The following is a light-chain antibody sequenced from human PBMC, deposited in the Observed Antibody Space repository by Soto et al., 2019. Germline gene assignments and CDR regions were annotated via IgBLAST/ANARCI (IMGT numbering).Light chain of an antibody. CDR2: GAS. Sequence: ELVLTQSPGTLSLSPGEGVTLSCRASQSVSGSFVAWYQQKPGQAPRLLIHGASRRATGIPDRFSGSGSGTDFTLTISRLEPEDFAVYYCQQYGSSPRGTFGGGTKVDI. J-gene: IGKJ4*01. CDR1: QSVSGSF. V-gene: IGKV3-20*01. CDR3: QQYGSSPRGT.